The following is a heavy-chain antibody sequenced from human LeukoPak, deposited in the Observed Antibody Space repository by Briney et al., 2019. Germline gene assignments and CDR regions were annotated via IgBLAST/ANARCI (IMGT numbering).Heavy chain of an antibody. D-gene: IGHD2-2*01. CDR2: IYPDDSNT. CDR1: GYNFPIYW. V-gene: IGHV5-51*01. CDR3: ARLLGDCIGTSCFRYFHD. J-gene: IGHJ1*01. Sequence: GESLKISCQGSGYNFPIYWIGWVRQMPGQGLEWMGIIYPDDSNTIYGPSFQGQVTISADKSITTAYVQWSSLKASDTAVYYCARLLGDCIGTSCFRYFHDWGQGTLVTVSS.